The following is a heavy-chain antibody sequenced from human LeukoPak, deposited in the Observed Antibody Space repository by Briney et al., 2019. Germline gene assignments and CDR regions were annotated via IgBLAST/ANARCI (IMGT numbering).Heavy chain of an antibody. D-gene: IGHD2-15*01. CDR2: INPNSGGT. V-gene: IGHV1-2*02. CDR3: ASWRSVAASPFDY. J-gene: IGHJ4*02. Sequence: AASVKDSCKASGYTFTGYYMHWVRQAPGQGLEWMGWINPNSGGTNYAQKFQGRVTMTRDTSISTAYMELSRLRSDDTAVYYCASWRSVAASPFDYWGQGTLVTVSS. CDR1: GYTFTGYY.